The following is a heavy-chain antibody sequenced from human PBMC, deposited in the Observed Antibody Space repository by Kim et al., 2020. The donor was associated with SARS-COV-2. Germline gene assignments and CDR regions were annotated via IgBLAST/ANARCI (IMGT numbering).Heavy chain of an antibody. J-gene: IGHJ3*01. Sequence: SETLSLTCTVSGGSISSSSYYWGWIRQPPGKGLEWIGSISYSGSTYYNPSLKSRVTISVDTSKNQFSLKLSSVTAADTAVDSCARLPQQLDAFDVWGQGT. CDR3: ARLPQQLDAFDV. V-gene: IGHV4-39*01. D-gene: IGHD6-13*01. CDR2: ISYSGST. CDR1: GGSISSSSYY.